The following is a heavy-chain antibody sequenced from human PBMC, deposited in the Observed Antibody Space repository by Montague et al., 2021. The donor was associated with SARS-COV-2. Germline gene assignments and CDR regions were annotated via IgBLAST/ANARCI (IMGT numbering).Heavy chain of an antibody. J-gene: IGHJ6*02. V-gene: IGHV2-70*11. Sequence: RVKPTQTLTLTCTFSGFSLSTSGMCMTWIRQPPGKALEWLARIDWDGDKYCNTSLKSRLTISEDTSKNLVVLTMTNMDPVDTATYYCARGPSDTYYYNGMDVWGRGTTVTVSS. CDR2: IDWDGDK. CDR1: GFSLSTSGMC. CDR3: ARGPSDTYYYNGMDV.